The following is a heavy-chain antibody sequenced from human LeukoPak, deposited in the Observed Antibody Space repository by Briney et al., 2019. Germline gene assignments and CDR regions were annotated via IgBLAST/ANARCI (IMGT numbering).Heavy chain of an antibody. V-gene: IGHV3-33*01. D-gene: IGHD3-10*01. CDR1: GFTFSSFG. CDR2: VWYDGGNK. CDR3: ATYGLGTYHLED. Sequence: GGSLRLSCAASGFTFSSFGMHWVRQAPGKGLEWVALVWYDGGNKYYADSVKGRFTISRDNSKNTLYLQMNSLSAEDTAVYYCATYGLGTYHLEDWGQGTLVTVSS. J-gene: IGHJ4*02.